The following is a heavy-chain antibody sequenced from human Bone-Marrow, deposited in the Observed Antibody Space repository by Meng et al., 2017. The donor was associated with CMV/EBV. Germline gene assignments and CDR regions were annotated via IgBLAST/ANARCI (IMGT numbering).Heavy chain of an antibody. CDR3: ARDRKDDFWSGYFPLDP. J-gene: IGHJ5*02. Sequence: GSFSGYYWSWIRQPPGKGLEWIGEINHSGSTNYNPSLKSRVTISVDTSKNQFSLKLSSVTAADTAVYYCARDRKDDFWSGYFPLDPWGQGTLVTVSS. CDR1: GSFSGYY. CDR2: INHSGST. D-gene: IGHD3-3*01. V-gene: IGHV4-34*01.